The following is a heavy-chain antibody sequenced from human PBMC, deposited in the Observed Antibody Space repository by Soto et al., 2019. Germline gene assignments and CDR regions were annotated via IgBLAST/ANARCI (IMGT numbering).Heavy chain of an antibody. V-gene: IGHV5-51*01. CDR3: ATTGIPVEDYYYYGMDV. Sequence: GESLKISCKGSGYSFTSYWIGWVRQMPGKGLEWMGIIYPGDSDTRYSPSFQGQVTISADKSISTAYLQWSSLKASDTAMYYCATTGIPVEDYYYYGMDVWGQGTKDTVSS. J-gene: IGHJ6*02. CDR2: IYPGDSDT. CDR1: GYSFTSYW.